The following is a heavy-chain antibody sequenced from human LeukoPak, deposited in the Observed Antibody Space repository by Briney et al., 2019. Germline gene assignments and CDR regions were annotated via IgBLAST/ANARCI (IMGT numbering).Heavy chain of an antibody. CDR1: GFTVSNNY. D-gene: IGHD3-16*01. CDR2: IYSGDNT. V-gene: IGHV3-66*02. CDR3: AGRRVLDASFDY. J-gene: IGHJ4*02. Sequence: GGSLRLSCAASGFTVSNNYMSWVRQAPGEGLEWVSVIYSGDNTYYVESVKGRFTISRDNSKNTLFLQMNRLRAEDTAVYYCAGRRVLDASFDYWGQGTLVTVSS.